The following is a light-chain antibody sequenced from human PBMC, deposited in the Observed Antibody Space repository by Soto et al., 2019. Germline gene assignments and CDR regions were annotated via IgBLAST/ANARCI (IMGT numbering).Light chain of an antibody. Sequence: NFMLTQPHSVSESPGKTVIISCTRSSGSIDSNYVQWYQQRPGSSPTTVNYEDNQRPSGVPDRFSGSIDGSSNSASLTISGLENEDEADDFCQSYDSTNQVFGGGTKLTVL. V-gene: IGLV6-57*01. CDR1: SGSIDSNY. J-gene: IGLJ3*02. CDR3: QSYDSTNQV. CDR2: EDN.